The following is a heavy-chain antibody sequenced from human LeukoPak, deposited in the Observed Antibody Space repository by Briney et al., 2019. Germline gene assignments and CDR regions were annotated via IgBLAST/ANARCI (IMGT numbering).Heavy chain of an antibody. CDR2: IKSKTDGGTT. J-gene: IGHJ4*02. Sequence: PGGSLRLSCAASGFTFSNAWMSWVRQAPGKGLEWVGRIKSKTDGGTTDYAAPVKGRFTISRDDSKNTLYLRMNSLKTEDTAVYYCTTVKFMGSTSYFDYWGQGTLVTVSS. V-gene: IGHV3-15*01. D-gene: IGHD2-2*01. CDR1: GFTFSNAW. CDR3: TTVKFMGSTSYFDY.